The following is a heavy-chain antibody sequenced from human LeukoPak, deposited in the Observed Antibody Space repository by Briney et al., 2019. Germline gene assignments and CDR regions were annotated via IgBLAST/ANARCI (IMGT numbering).Heavy chain of an antibody. CDR2: INPSGGST. J-gene: IGHJ5*02. CDR1: GYTFTSYY. Sequence: ASVKVSCKASGYTFTSYYMHWVRQAPGQGLEWMGIINPSGGSTSYAQKFQGRVTMTRDTSTSTVYMELSSLRSADTAVYYCARDSAGYSSSFGFDPWGQGTLVTVSS. V-gene: IGHV1-46*01. D-gene: IGHD6-13*01. CDR3: ARDSAGYSSSFGFDP.